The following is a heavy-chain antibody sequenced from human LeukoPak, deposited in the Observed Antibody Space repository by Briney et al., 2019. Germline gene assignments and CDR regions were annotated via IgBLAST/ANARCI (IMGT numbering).Heavy chain of an antibody. J-gene: IGHJ4*02. V-gene: IGHV3-23*01. CDR3: AKQLGLYSSGGSKPPDY. CDR2: IAGRGVST. CDR1: GFTFSSYD. D-gene: IGHD3-10*01. Sequence: GGSLRLSCAASGFTFSSYDMSWVRQAPGKGLEWVSAIAGRGVSTYSADSVKGRFTISRDNSKNTLYLQMNSLRAEDTAVYYCAKQLGLYSSGGSKPPDYWGQGTLVTVSS.